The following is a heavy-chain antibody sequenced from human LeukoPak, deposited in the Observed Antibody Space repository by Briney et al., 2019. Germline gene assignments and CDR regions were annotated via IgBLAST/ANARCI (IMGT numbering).Heavy chain of an antibody. V-gene: IGHV3-21*01. J-gene: IGHJ6*02. D-gene: IGHD4-17*01. CDR3: AKGGTDYVSFYYSMDV. Sequence: GGSLRLSCAASGFTFSSYSMNWVRQAPGKGLEWVSSISSSSSYIYYADSVKGRFTISRDNSKNTLYLQMNSLRAEDTAVYYCAKGGTDYVSFYYSMDVWGQGTTVTVSS. CDR2: ISSSSSYI. CDR1: GFTFSSYS.